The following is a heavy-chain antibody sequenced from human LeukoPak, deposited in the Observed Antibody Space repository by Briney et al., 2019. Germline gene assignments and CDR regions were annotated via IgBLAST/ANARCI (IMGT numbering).Heavy chain of an antibody. CDR2: IYYSGST. J-gene: IGHJ3*01. CDR1: GGSISYYY. D-gene: IGHD2-2*01. V-gene: IGHV4-59*01. Sequence: PSETLSLTCTVSGGSISYYYWSWIRQPPGKGLEWIGDIYYSGSTNYNPSLKSRVTISVDTSKNQFSLNLTSVTTADTAVYYCARVSCSSTSCPRRDALDVWGQGTMVTVSS. CDR3: ARVSCSSTSCPRRDALDV.